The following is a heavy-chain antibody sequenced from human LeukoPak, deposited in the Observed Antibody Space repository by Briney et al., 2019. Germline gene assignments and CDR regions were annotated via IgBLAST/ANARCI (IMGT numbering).Heavy chain of an antibody. CDR1: GFTFGDYA. CDR2: IRYDGSNQ. CDR3: AKAPIDKRGGYFDY. J-gene: IGHJ4*02. V-gene: IGHV3-30*02. D-gene: IGHD3-10*01. Sequence: KSGGSLRLSCTASGFTFGDYAMSWVRQAPGKGLEWVAFIRYDGSNQYYADSVKGRFTISRDNSKNTLYLQMSSLRAEDTAVYYCAKAPIDKRGGYFDYWGQGTLVTVSS.